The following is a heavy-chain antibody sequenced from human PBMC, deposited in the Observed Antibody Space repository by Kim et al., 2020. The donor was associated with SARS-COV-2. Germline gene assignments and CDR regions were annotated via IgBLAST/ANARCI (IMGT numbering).Heavy chain of an antibody. CDR1: GISLINHE. CDR2: ISKSGTSM. J-gene: IGHJ4*02. V-gene: IGHV3-48*03. Sequence: GGSLRLSCAASGISLINHEMHWVRQAPGKGLEWVSYISKSGTSMSYADSVKGRFTISRDSAQNSLYLQMSNLRADDTAVYYCATDLDLLPRGYWGQGTLVTVSS. CDR3: ATDLDLLPRGY.